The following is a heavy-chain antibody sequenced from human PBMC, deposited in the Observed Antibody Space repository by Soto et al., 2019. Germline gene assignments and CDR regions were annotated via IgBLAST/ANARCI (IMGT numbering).Heavy chain of an antibody. D-gene: IGHD6-19*01. Sequence: SENLSLTCTGSGGFISSYYWSGIRQPPGKGLEWIGYIYYSGSTNYTPSLKSRVTISVDTSKNQFSLKLSSVTAADTAVYYYARRYSSGWYGERRFNWFDPWGQGTLVTVSS. J-gene: IGHJ5*02. CDR2: IYYSGST. V-gene: IGHV4-59*08. CDR1: GGFISSYY. CDR3: ARRYSSGWYGERRFNWFDP.